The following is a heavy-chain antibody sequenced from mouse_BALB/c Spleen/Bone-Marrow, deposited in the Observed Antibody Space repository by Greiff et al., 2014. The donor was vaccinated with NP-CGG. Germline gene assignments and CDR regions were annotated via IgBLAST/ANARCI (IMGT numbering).Heavy chain of an antibody. J-gene: IGHJ4*01. CDR1: GYAFTNYW. CDR3: ARELGRRAMDY. CDR2: INPGSGGA. D-gene: IGHD4-1*01. V-gene: IGHV1-54*01. Sequence: QVQLQQSGAELVRPGTSVQVSCKASGYAFTNYWIEWIEQRPGQGLEWIGVINPGSGGANYNEKFKGKATLTADKSSSTAYIQFSSLTSDDSAVYFCARELGRRAMDYWGQGTSVTVSS.